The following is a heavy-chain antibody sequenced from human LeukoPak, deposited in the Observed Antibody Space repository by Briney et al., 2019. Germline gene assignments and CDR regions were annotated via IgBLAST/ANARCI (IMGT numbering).Heavy chain of an antibody. J-gene: IGHJ4*02. CDR2: TYQRSKWYN. D-gene: IGHD6-19*01. CDR3: ARSPSPYSSGWYFDY. V-gene: IGHV6-1*01. Sequence: SQTLSLTCAISGDSVSINSAAWNWIRQSPSRGLEWLVRTYQRSKWYNDYAVSVKSRITINPDISKNQFSLQLNSVTPEDTAVYYCARSPSPYSSGWYFDYWGQGTLVTVSS. CDR1: GDSVSINSAA.